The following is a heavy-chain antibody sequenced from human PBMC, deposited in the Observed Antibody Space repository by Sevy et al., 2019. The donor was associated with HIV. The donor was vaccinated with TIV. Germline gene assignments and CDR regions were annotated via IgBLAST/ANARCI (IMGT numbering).Heavy chain of an antibody. CDR3: AQETFGRFDS. J-gene: IGHJ4*02. CDR2: IKPDGSDK. D-gene: IGHD1-26*01. V-gene: IGHV3-7*01. CDR1: GFSFSAYW. Sequence: GGYLRLSCAASGFSFSAYWMNWVRQAPGKGLEWVANIKPDGSDKHYLDTAEGRFTISRDNAKNSLYLQMNSLRVEDTAMYYCAQETFGRFDSWGQGTLVTVSS.